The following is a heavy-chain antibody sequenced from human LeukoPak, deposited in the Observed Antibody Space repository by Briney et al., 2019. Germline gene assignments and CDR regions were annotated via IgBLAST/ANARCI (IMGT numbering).Heavy chain of an antibody. CDR3: AKDGEVTMIVVPVAPDY. J-gene: IGHJ4*02. Sequence: GGSLRLSCAASGFTVSSNYMSWVRQAPGKGLEWVSAISGSGGSTYYADSVKGRFTISRDNSKNTLYLQMNSLRAEDTAVYYCAKDGEVTMIVVPVAPDYWGQGTLVTVSS. CDR2: ISGSGGST. D-gene: IGHD3-22*01. V-gene: IGHV3-23*01. CDR1: GFTVSSNY.